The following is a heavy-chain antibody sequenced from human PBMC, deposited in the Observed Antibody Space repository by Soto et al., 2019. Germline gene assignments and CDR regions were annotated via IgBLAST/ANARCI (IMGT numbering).Heavy chain of an antibody. CDR1: GGSFSGYY. J-gene: IGHJ3*02. CDR3: SRAQIELGNAFDI. CDR2: INHSGST. Sequence: SETLSLTCAVYGGSFSGYYWSWIRQPPGKGLEWIGEINHSGSTNYNPSLKSRVTISVDTSKNQFSLKLSSGTAADTAVYYWSRAQIELGNAFDIWGQGTMVTVSS. V-gene: IGHV4-34*01. D-gene: IGHD7-27*01.